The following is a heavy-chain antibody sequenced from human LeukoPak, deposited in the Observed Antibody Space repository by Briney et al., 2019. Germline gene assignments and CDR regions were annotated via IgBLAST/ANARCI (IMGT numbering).Heavy chain of an antibody. V-gene: IGHV3-74*01. J-gene: IGHJ6*02. CDR3: TRGSSGFSYYSAMDV. CDR1: GFTLNNYW. CDR2: INSDGSSR. D-gene: IGHD2-21*01. Sequence: GGSLRLSCAASGFTLNNYWMHWVRLVPGKGLVWVSRINSDGSSRHFADSVKGRFTIFRENAKNAVYLQMNSLRGDDTAVYYCTRGSSGFSYYSAMDVWGQGTTVTVSS.